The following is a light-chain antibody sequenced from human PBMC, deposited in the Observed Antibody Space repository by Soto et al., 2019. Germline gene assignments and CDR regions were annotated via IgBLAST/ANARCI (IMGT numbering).Light chain of an antibody. Sequence: EIVMTQSPATLSASPGERATLSCRASQSVRSNLAWYQQKPGQAPRLLIYGASTRATGIPARFSGSGSGTEFTLTISSLQSEDFAVYYCQQYNNWPLSITFGQGTRLEIK. V-gene: IGKV3-15*01. CDR1: QSVRSN. CDR2: GAS. CDR3: QQYNNWPLSIT. J-gene: IGKJ5*01.